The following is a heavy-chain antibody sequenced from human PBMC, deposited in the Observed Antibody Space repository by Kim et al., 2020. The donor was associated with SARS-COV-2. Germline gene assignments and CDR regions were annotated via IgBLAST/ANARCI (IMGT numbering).Heavy chain of an antibody. CDR3: TKGWGDY. D-gene: IGHD3-16*01. Sequence: GGTTEYDPFVRGRFIISRDDSKSIAYLQRNSLKTEDTAVYYCTKGWGDYWGQGTLVTVSS. CDR2: GGTT. V-gene: IGHV3-49*02. J-gene: IGHJ4*02.